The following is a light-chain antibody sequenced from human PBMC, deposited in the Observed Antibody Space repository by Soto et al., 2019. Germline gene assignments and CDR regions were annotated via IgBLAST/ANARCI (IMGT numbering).Light chain of an antibody. CDR1: QSISSK. CDR2: GAS. Sequence: EIVMTQSPATLSVSPGERATLSCRASQSISSKLAWYQQKPGQAPRLLIYGASTRATGIPVRFSGSGPGTEFTLTITSLQSEDFAVYYCQEYNNWHPITFGGGTKVEIK. J-gene: IGKJ4*01. V-gene: IGKV3-15*01. CDR3: QEYNNWHPIT.